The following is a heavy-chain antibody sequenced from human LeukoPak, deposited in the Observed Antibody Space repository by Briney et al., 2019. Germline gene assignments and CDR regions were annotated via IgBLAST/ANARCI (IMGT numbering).Heavy chain of an antibody. V-gene: IGHV3-23*01. J-gene: IGHJ3*01. D-gene: IGHD2-8*01. Sequence: GGSLRLSCAASGFPFSSYAMTWVRQAPGKGLGWVSSITGSGASTHYAASVKGRFSISKDKSTNTLYLQMNSLRVEDTGVYYCAKSSTKNWASSVFDFWGQGTMVAVSS. CDR1: GFPFSSYA. CDR3: AKSSTKNWASSVFDF. CDR2: ITGSGAST.